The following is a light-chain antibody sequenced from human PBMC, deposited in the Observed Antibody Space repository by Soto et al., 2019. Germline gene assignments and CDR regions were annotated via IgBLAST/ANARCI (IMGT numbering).Light chain of an antibody. CDR2: DAS. CDR3: QQYDNLVFT. V-gene: IGKV1-33*01. CDR1: QDISHY. Sequence: DIQMTQSPSSLSASVGDRVTITCHASQDISHYLNWYQQKPGKAPKLLIYDASNLETGVPSRFSGSGCGTDFTYTICSLQPEDIATYYCQQYDNLVFTFGPGTKVDIK. J-gene: IGKJ3*01.